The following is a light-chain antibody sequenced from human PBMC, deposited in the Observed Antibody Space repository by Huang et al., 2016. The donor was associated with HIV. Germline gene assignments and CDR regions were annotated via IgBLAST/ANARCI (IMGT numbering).Light chain of an antibody. CDR1: QSISSN. CDR2: GAS. Sequence: EIVMTQSPATLSVSPGERATLSCKASQSISSNLAWYQQKLGQAPWLLIYGASTRATDIPARVSGSGSGTEFTLTISSLQSEDFALYFCHQYNNWPPWTFGQGTKVEIK. J-gene: IGKJ1*01. V-gene: IGKV3-15*01. CDR3: HQYNNWPPWT.